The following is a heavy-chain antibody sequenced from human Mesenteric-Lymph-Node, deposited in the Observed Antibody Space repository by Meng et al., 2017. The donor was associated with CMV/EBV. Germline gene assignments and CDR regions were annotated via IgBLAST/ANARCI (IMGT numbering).Heavy chain of an antibody. CDR2: INHSGST. J-gene: IGHJ4*02. V-gene: IGHV4-34*01. CDR3: AREGSGWIGDSFDY. CDR1: GFTFSGYS. Sequence: ESLKISCAASGFTFSGYSMNWVRQPPGKGLEWIGEINHSGSTNYNPSLKSRVTISVDTSKNQFSLKLSSVTAADTAVYYCAREGSGWIGDSFDYWGQGTLVTVSS. D-gene: IGHD2-2*03.